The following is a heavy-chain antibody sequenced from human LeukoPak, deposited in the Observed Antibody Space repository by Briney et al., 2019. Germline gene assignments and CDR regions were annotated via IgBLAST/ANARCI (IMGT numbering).Heavy chain of an antibody. CDR1: GYTFTSYG. D-gene: IGHD5-24*01. Sequence: EKLSCKAFGYTFTSYGLSLARQAPGQGLELMRWISAYNGNTNYAQKLQGRVTMTTDTSTSTAYMELRSLRSDDTAVYYCARERVTSRWLAPLIDYWGQGTLVTVSS. J-gene: IGHJ4*02. V-gene: IGHV1-18*04. CDR3: ARERVTSRWLAPLIDY. CDR2: ISAYNGNT.